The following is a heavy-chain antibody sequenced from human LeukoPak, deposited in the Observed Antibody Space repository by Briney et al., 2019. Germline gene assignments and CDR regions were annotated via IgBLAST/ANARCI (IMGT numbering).Heavy chain of an antibody. D-gene: IGHD5-18*01. J-gene: IGHJ4*02. Sequence: SETLSLTCTVSGGSVNAYYWNWIRQSPGKGLERIGDISYTENINYNPSLKSRVTISVDTSKNQFSLRMNSVTAADTAIYYCATGGPRYSYGEMGYWGQGTLVTVSS. CDR1: GGSVNAYY. CDR2: ISYTENI. V-gene: IGHV4-59*08. CDR3: ATGGPRYSYGEMGY.